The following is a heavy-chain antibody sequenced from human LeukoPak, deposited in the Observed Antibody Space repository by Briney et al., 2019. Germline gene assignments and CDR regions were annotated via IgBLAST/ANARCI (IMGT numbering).Heavy chain of an antibody. Sequence: PGGSLRLSCAASGFTVSSNYMSWVRQAPGKGLEWVSVIYSGGSTYYADSVKGRFTISRDDAKNTLYLQMNSLRAEDTAVYYCARVIRSRGHYYFDYWGQGTLVTVSS. CDR1: GFTVSSNY. D-gene: IGHD2-21*02. CDR2: IYSGGST. CDR3: ARVIRSRGHYYFDY. V-gene: IGHV3-53*01. J-gene: IGHJ4*02.